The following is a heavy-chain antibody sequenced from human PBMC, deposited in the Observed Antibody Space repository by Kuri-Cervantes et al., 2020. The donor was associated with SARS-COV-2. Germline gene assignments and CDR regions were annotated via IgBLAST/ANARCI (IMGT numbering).Heavy chain of an antibody. D-gene: IGHD3-22*01. CDR1: GYTFTSYG. CDR2: TSAYNGNT. Sequence: ASVKVSCKASGYTFTSYGISWVRQAPGQGLEWMGWTSAYNGNTNYAQKLQGRVTMTTDTSTSTAYMELRSLRSDDTAVYYCASRDWHGDYYDSSGYYSDAFDIWGQGTMVTVSS. J-gene: IGHJ3*02. V-gene: IGHV1-18*01. CDR3: ASRDWHGDYYDSSGYYSDAFDI.